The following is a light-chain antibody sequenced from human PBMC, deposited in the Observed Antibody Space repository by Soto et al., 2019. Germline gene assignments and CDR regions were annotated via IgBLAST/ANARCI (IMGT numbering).Light chain of an antibody. CDR1: ETVSSDF. Sequence: EIVLTQSRGTLSLSPGDRAALSCRASETVSSDFLAWYQQKPGQAPRLLIYDASNRATGIPARFSGSGSGTDFTLTISRLEPEDFAVYYCQQYGSSPIPFGQGTRLEIK. CDR2: DAS. CDR3: QQYGSSPIP. J-gene: IGKJ5*01. V-gene: IGKV3-20*01.